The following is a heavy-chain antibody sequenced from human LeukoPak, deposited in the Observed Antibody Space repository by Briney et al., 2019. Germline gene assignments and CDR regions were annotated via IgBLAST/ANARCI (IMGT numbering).Heavy chain of an antibody. D-gene: IGHD3-22*01. J-gene: IGHJ4*02. CDR2: IHSDGSNK. CDR1: GFTFSSYA. Sequence: GGSLRLSCAASGFTFSSYAMHWVRQAPGKGLEWVAFIHSDGSNKYYADSVKGRFTISRDNSKNTLYLQMNSLRAEDTAVYYCAKDPGRSYYYDSSGYCDYWGQGTLVTVSS. V-gene: IGHV3-30*02. CDR3: AKDPGRSYYYDSSGYCDY.